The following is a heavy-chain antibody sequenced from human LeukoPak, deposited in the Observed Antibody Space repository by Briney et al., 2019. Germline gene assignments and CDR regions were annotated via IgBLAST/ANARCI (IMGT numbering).Heavy chain of an antibody. Sequence: PGGSLRLSCAASGFIFSSYSMNWVRQAPGKGLEWVSSISSSSSYIYYADSVKGRFTISRDNAKNSLYLQMNSLRAEDTAVYYCARGRDGYNDYFDYWGQGTLVTVSS. D-gene: IGHD5-24*01. J-gene: IGHJ4*02. CDR1: GFIFSSYS. V-gene: IGHV3-21*01. CDR2: ISSSSSYI. CDR3: ARGRDGYNDYFDY.